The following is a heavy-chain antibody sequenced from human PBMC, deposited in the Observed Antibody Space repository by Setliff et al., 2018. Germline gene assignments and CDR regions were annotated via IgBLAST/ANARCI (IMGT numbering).Heavy chain of an antibody. CDR1: GITFSTYS. D-gene: IGHD3-16*02. J-gene: IGHJ4*02. V-gene: IGHV3-48*04. CDR2: ISSRSDII. Sequence: LSLSCAASGITFSTYSMNWVRQAPGKGLEWVSYISSRSDIIYYADSVRGRFTISRDNSKNTLYLEMSSLRPEDTAVYYCAKVIGGYPPKPSDYWGQGTLVTVSS. CDR3: AKVIGGYPPKPSDY.